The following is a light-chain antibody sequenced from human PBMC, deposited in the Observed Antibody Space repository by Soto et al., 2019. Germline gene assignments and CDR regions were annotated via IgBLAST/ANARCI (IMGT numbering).Light chain of an antibody. Sequence: EIVMTQSPATLSVSPGERATLSCRASQSVSSKLAWYQQKPGQGPRLLIYGASSRATGIPAMFSGSGSGTEFTLTISSRQSEDFAVYYCQHYSTGLWTFGQGTKVEIK. CDR3: QHYSTGLWT. V-gene: IGKV3-15*01. J-gene: IGKJ1*01. CDR1: QSVSSK. CDR2: GAS.